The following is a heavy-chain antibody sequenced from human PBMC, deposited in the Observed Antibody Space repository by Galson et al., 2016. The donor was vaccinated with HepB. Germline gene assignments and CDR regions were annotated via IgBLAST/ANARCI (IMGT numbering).Heavy chain of an antibody. V-gene: IGHV3-9*01. J-gene: IGHJ3*02. CDR3: AKPEHLVRGALHI. CDR2: ISWNSDST. D-gene: IGHD2-2*01. CDR1: GFSFNDYA. Sequence: LRLSCAASGFSFNDYAMHWVRQPPGXGLEWVSGISWNSDSTGYADSVKGRFTSSRDNAKNSLYLQMNSLRPEDTALYYCAKPEHLVRGALHIWGQGTMVTVSS.